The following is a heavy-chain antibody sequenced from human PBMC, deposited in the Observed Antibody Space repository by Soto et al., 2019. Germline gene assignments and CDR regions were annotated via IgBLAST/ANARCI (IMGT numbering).Heavy chain of an antibody. D-gene: IGHD3-16*01. CDR1: GFTFSSYG. Sequence: QVQLVESGGGVVQPGRSLRLSCAASGFTFSSYGMHWVRQAPGKGLEWVAGIWYDGSNKYYADSVKGRFTISRDNSKNTLYLQMNSLRAADTAVYECASGQWGDIDAFDIWGQGTMVTVSS. V-gene: IGHV3-33*01. CDR3: ASGQWGDIDAFDI. J-gene: IGHJ3*02. CDR2: IWYDGSNK.